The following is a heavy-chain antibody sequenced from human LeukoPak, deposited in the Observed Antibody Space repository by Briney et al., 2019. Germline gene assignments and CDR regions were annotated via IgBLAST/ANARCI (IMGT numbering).Heavy chain of an antibody. D-gene: IGHD5-18*01. J-gene: IGHJ6*03. CDR3: AREVGGYSDYYYYMDV. CDR1: GFTFSRSY. V-gene: IGHV3-21*01. Sequence: GGSLRLSCAASGFTFSRSYMSWVRKAPGKGLEWVASITTSSSYIYYGASVKGRFTVSRDNARNSLFLEMDSLRAEDTAVYYCAREVGGYSDYYYYMDVWGKGTTVTVSS. CDR2: ITTSSSYI.